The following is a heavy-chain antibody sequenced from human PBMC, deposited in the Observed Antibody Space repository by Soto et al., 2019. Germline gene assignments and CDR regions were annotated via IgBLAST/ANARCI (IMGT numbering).Heavy chain of an antibody. CDR1: GGSISSSNC. V-gene: IGHV4-4*02. J-gene: IGHJ6*02. CDR3: AGGYSYGYDYYYYGMDV. D-gene: IGHD5-18*01. Sequence: SETLSLTCAVSGGSISSSNCWSWVRQPPGKGLEWIGEIYHIGSTNYNPSLKSRVTISVDKSKNQFSLKLSSETAADTAVYYCAGGYSYGYDYYYYGMDVWGQGTTVTVSS. CDR2: IYHIGST.